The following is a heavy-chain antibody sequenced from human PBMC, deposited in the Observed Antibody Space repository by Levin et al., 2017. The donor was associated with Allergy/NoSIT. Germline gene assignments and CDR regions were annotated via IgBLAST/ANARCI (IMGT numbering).Heavy chain of an antibody. J-gene: IGHJ3*02. CDR2: IYYSGST. CDR3: AREPLFWSGYPNAAFDI. Sequence: SETLSLTCTVSGGSVSSGSYYWSWIRQPPGKGLEWIGYIYYSGSTNYNPSLKSRVTISVDTSKNQFSLKLSSVTAADTAVYYCAREPLFWSGYPNAAFDIWGQGTMVTVSS. V-gene: IGHV4-61*01. CDR1: GGSVSSGSYY. D-gene: IGHD3-3*01.